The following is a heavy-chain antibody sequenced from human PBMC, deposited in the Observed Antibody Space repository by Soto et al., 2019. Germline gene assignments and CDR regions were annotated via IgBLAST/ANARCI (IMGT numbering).Heavy chain of an antibody. V-gene: IGHV3-23*01. CDR1: GFTFSSYA. CDR2: ISGSGGST. CDR3: AKVPYLYGSGSYYNAGASLYFDY. Sequence: EVRLLESGGGLVQPGGSLRLSCAASGFTFSSYAMSWVRQAPGKGLEWVSAISGSGGSTYYADSVKGRFTISRDNSKNTLYLQMNSLRAEDTAVYYCAKVPYLYGSGSYYNAGASLYFDYWGQGTLVTVSS. J-gene: IGHJ4*02. D-gene: IGHD3-10*01.